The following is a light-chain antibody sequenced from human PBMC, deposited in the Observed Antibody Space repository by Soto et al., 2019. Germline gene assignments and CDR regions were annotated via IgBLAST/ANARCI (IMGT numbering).Light chain of an antibody. J-gene: IGLJ3*02. CDR3: AAWDDRLSGHVM. Sequence: QSVLTQPPSASGTPGQSVTISCSGSSSNVRSNFVFWYQQLPGKAPQLLIYKNNQRPSGVPDRFSGSKSGTSASLAISGLRSEDEADYYCAAWDDRLSGHVMFGGGTKLTVL. CDR2: KNN. V-gene: IGLV1-47*01. CDR1: SSNVRSNF.